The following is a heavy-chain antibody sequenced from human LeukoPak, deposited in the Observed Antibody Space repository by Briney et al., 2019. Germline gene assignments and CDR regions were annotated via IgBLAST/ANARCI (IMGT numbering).Heavy chain of an antibody. CDR3: AKGEAYYDSSGYYPFDY. J-gene: IGHJ4*02. Sequence: GRSLRLSCAASGFTFDDYAMHWVRQAPGKGLEWVSGISWNSGSIGYADSVKGRFTIPRDNAKNSLYLQMNSLRAEDTALYYCAKGEAYYDSSGYYPFDYWGQGTLVTVSS. D-gene: IGHD3-22*01. CDR1: GFTFDDYA. V-gene: IGHV3-9*01. CDR2: ISWNSGSI.